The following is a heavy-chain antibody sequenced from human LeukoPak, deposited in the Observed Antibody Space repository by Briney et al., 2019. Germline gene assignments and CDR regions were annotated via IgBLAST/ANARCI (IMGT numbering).Heavy chain of an antibody. CDR3: ARDDFWSGCDY. D-gene: IGHD3-3*01. J-gene: IGHJ4*02. CDR2: IYHNGIT. Sequence: SETLSLTCTVSGDSISSFYWSWIRQPPGKGLEWIGYIYHNGITNYNPFLKSRVTISIDTSKTQFSLKLSSVTAADTAVYYCARDDFWSGCDYWAREPWSPSPQ. V-gene: IGHV4-59*01. CDR1: GDSISSFY.